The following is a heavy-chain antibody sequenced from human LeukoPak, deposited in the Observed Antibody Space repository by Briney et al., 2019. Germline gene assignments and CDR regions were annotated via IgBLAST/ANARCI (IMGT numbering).Heavy chain of an antibody. Sequence: ASVKVSCKTSGYTFSIYDISWVRQAPGQGLEWMGWISAYNGNTNYAQKLQGRVTMTTDTSTSTAYMELRSLRSDDTAVYYCARDKYIVVVPAAIPDAFDIWGQGTMVTVSS. D-gene: IGHD2-2*02. V-gene: IGHV1-18*01. CDR1: GYTFSIYD. J-gene: IGHJ3*02. CDR3: ARDKYIVVVPAAIPDAFDI. CDR2: ISAYNGNT.